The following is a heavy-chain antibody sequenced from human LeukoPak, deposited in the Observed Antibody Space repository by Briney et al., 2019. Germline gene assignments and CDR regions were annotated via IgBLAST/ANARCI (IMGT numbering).Heavy chain of an antibody. CDR3: TVQCSGSSCRLPDV. Sequence: GGSLRLSCAASGFTVSSYAMSWVRQAPGKGLEWVSTISESGANTHYAASVKGRFTISRDDSKNTLYVQMNSLRAEDTAIYYFTVQCSGSSCRLPDVWGQGTTVTVSS. V-gene: IGHV3-23*01. J-gene: IGHJ6*02. CDR1: GFTVSSYA. D-gene: IGHD2-15*01. CDR2: ISESGANT.